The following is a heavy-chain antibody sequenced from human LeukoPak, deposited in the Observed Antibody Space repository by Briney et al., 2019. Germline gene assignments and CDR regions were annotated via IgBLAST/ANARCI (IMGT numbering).Heavy chain of an antibody. Sequence: SETLSLTCAVYGGSFSGYYWSWIRQPPGKGLEWIGEINHSGSTNYNPSLKSRVTISVDTSKNQFSLKLSSVTAADTAVYYCARDSSADAFDIWGLGTMVTVSS. J-gene: IGHJ3*02. CDR1: GGSFSGYY. V-gene: IGHV4-34*01. D-gene: IGHD2-15*01. CDR3: ARDSSADAFDI. CDR2: INHSGST.